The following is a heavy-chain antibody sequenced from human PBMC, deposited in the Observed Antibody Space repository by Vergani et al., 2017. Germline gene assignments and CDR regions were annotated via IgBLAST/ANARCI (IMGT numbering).Heavy chain of an antibody. V-gene: IGHV1-69*01. CDR2: IIPIFGTA. J-gene: IGHJ3*02. CDR1: GGTFSSYA. CDR3: ARESGYCSGGSCARLEPLNAFDI. Sequence: QVQLVQSGAEVKKPGSSVKVSCKASGGTFSSYAISWVRQAPGQGLEWMGGIIPIFGTANYAQKFQGRVTITADESTSTAYMELSSLRSEDTAVYCCARESGYCSGGSCARLEPLNAFDIWGQGTMVTVSS. D-gene: IGHD2-15*01.